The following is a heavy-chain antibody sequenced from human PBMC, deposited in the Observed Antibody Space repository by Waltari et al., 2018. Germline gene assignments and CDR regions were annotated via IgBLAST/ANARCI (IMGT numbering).Heavy chain of an antibody. CDR2: VDPEDGKT. CDR1: GYTFIDYY. J-gene: IGHJ4*02. D-gene: IGHD1-1*01. Sequence: EVQLGQSGAEVKNPGATVKISCQASGYTFIDYYMHWVQQAPGKGLQWMGRVDPEDGKTIYAEKFQGRVTITADRSTDTVYMELIRLTSDDTAMYYCARTTTLKSLDYWGQGTLVIVSS. CDR3: ARTTTLKSLDY. V-gene: IGHV1-69-2*01.